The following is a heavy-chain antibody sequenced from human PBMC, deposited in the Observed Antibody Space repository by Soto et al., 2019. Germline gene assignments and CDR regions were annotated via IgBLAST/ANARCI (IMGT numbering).Heavy chain of an antibody. CDR3: ARDGSDCVVDYCYDGMDV. D-gene: IGHD2-21*02. CDR2: MNPNSGNT. V-gene: IGHV1-8*01. J-gene: IGHJ6*02. Sequence: QVQLVQSGAEVKKPGASVKVSCKASGYTFTSYDINWVRQATGQGLEWMGWMNPNSGNTGYAQKFQGRVTMTRNTAIRTAYMELSSLRSEDTAVYDCARDGSDCVVDYCYDGMDVWGQGTTVTVSS. CDR1: GYTFTSYD.